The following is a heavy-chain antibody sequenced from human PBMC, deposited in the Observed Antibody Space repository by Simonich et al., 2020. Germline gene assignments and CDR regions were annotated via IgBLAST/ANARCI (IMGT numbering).Heavy chain of an antibody. J-gene: IGHJ3*02. CDR1: GGSISSSRYY. Sequence: QLQLQESGPGLVKPSETLSLTCTVSGGSISSSRYYGGWIRQPPGKGLEWIGSIYYSGNTYYNPSLKSRVTISVDTSKNQFSLKLSSVTAADTAVYYCARHAGFAFDIWGQGTMVTVSS. CDR3: ARHAGFAFDI. D-gene: IGHD6-13*01. CDR2: IYYSGNT. V-gene: IGHV4-39*01.